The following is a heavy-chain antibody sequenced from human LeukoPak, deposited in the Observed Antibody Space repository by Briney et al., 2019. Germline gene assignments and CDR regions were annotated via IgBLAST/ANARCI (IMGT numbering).Heavy chain of an antibody. J-gene: IGHJ4*02. CDR1: GFTFSSYE. D-gene: IGHD6-13*01. Sequence: GGSLRLSCAASGFTFSSYEINWVRQVPGKGLEWVAHISGSGSTFYYAESVKGRFTISRDNPKNSLFLQMNSLTAEDTATYYCARDAFGSSRYIDFWGRGTLVTVSS. CDR3: ARDAFGSSRYIDF. CDR2: ISGSGSTF. V-gene: IGHV3-48*03.